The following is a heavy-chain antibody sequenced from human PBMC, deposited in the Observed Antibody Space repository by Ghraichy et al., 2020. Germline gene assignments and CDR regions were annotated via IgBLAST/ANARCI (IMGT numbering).Heavy chain of an antibody. V-gene: IGHV3-7*03. CDR1: GFTFSDYY. CDR3: AREVLEGYGGFDI. Sequence: GSLRLSCVASGFTFSDYYMNWVRQAPGQGLEWVANIRQDSSDKFYVDSLRGRFTISRDNAKNSLYLQMNSLRVEDTAVYYCAREVLEGYGGFDIWGQGTMVTVSS. J-gene: IGHJ3*02. D-gene: IGHD3-3*01. CDR2: IRQDSSDK.